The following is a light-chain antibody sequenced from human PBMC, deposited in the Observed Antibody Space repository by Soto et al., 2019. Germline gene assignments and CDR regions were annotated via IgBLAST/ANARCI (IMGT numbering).Light chain of an antibody. J-gene: IGKJ1*01. CDR2: GTS. CDR3: RQYGASPRT. V-gene: IGKV3-20*01. Sequence: EIVLTQSPGTLSLSPGERGTLSCRASQSVSGNSLAWDQQKPGQAPRLLIYGTSSRAAGIPDRFSGSGSGTDFTLAVSRLEPEDFAVYHCRQYGASPRTFGQGTKVEIK. CDR1: QSVSGNS.